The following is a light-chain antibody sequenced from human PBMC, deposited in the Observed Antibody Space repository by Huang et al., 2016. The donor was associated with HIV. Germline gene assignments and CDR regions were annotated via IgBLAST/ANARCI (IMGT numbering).Light chain of an antibody. CDR2: SSS. J-gene: IGKJ1*01. Sequence: EIVLTQSPGTLSLSPGERATLSCRASQSLSSYYLAWYQQKPGQAPRLLIPSSSSRATGIPDKFSGSGSGTDFTLTVSRLEPEDSALYYCHHYGGSSWTFGQGTKVEIK. V-gene: IGKV3-20*01. CDR1: QSLSSYY. CDR3: HHYGGSSWT.